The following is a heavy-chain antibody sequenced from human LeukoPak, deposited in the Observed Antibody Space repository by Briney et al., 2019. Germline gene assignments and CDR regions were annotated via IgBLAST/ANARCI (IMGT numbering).Heavy chain of an antibody. V-gene: IGHV4-4*07. J-gene: IGHJ2*01. Sequence: PSETLSLTCTVSGGSTSGSYWNWVRQPAEKGLEWIGRIYTSGSTNYNPSLKSRVTMSVDTSKNQFSLKLSSVTTADTAVYYCARDALYCSSSSCYRYWYFDLWGRGTLVTVSS. CDR1: GGSTSGSY. CDR2: IYTSGST. CDR3: ARDALYCSSSSCYRYWYFDL. D-gene: IGHD2-2*01.